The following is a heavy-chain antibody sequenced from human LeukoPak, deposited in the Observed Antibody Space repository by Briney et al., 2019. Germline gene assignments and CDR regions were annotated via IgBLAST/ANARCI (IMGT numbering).Heavy chain of an antibody. D-gene: IGHD5-12*01. J-gene: IGHJ3*01. V-gene: IGHV3-64*01. CDR2: ISSNGGST. CDR3: ARGGYSGFDV. CDR1: GFTFSSYA. Sequence: PGGSLRLSCVVSGFTFSSYAMHWVRQAPGKGLEYVSAISSNGGSTYYANSVKGRFTISRDNSKNTLYLQMGSLRSGDTAVYYCARGGYSGFDVWGQGTVVTVSS.